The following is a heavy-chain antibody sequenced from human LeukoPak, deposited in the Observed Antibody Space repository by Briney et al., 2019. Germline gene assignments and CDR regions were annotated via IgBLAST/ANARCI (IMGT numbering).Heavy chain of an antibody. CDR3: AAHTSAGTWAFDI. D-gene: IGHD6-13*01. CDR1: GFTFSSYG. V-gene: IGHV3-30*03. Sequence: GGSLRLSCAASGFTFSSYGMHWFRQAPGKGLEWVAVISYDGSNKYYADSVKGGFTISRDNSKNTLYLQMDSLRAEDTAVYYCAAHTSAGTWAFDIWGQGTMVTVSS. J-gene: IGHJ3*02. CDR2: ISYDGSNK.